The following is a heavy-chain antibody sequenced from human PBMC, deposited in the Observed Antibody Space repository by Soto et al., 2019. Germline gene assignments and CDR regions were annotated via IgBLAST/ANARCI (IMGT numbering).Heavy chain of an antibody. J-gene: IGHJ4*02. CDR3: AKSLGDRWNTYYFDY. Sequence: EVQVLESGGDLVQPGGSLRLSCAASGFTFGMYSMSWVRQAPGKGLEWVSGISGSGESTYYADSVKGRFTISRDNSKNTLYLQMYCLRPEDTAVYYCAKSLGDRWNTYYFDYWGQGTLVTVSS. D-gene: IGHD1-1*01. CDR1: GFTFGMYS. CDR2: ISGSGEST. V-gene: IGHV3-23*01.